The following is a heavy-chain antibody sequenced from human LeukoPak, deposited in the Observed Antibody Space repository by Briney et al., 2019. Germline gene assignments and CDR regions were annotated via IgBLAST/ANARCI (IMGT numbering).Heavy chain of an antibody. J-gene: IGHJ4*02. CDR3: AQVLGQWLLHGALDY. D-gene: IGHD6-19*01. V-gene: IGHV3-23*01. CDR1: GFTFSSYA. CDR2: ISGSGGST. Sequence: GGSLRLSCAASGFTFSSYAMNWVRQAPGKGLERVSIISGSGGSTYYADSMKGRFTISRDNSKNTLYLQMNSLRAKDTAVYYCAQVLGQWLLHGALDYWGQGSLVTVSS.